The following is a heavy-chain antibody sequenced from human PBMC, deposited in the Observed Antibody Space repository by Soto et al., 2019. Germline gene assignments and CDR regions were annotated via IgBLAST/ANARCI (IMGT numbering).Heavy chain of an antibody. V-gene: IGHV3-30*03. CDR2: ISYDGSNK. D-gene: IGHD2-2*01. CDR3: ASLLVTADIVPFYYSGMDV. J-gene: IGHJ6*02. CDR1: GFTFSSYG. Sequence: GGSLRLSCAASGFTFSSYGMHWVRQAPGKGLEWVAVISYDGSNKYYADSVKGRFTISRDNSKNTLYLQMNSLRAEDTAVYYCASLLVTADIVPFYYSGMDVWGQGTTVTVSS.